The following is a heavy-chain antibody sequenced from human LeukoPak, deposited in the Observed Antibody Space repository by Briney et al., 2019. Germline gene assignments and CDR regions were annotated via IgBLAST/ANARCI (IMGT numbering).Heavy chain of an antibody. J-gene: IGHJ1*01. Sequence: PGGSLRLSCAASGFTFSSYAMSWVRQAPGKGLEWVSAISGSGGSTYYADSVKGRFTISKDNSKSTLCLQMNSLRAEDTAVYYCASLWRSKYFQHWGQGTLVTVSS. D-gene: IGHD3-3*01. CDR2: ISGSGGST. V-gene: IGHV3-23*01. CDR3: ASLWRSKYFQH. CDR1: GFTFSSYA.